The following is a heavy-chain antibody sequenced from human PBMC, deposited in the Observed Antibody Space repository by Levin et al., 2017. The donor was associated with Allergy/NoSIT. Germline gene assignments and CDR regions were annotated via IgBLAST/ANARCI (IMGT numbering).Heavy chain of an antibody. D-gene: IGHD2-15*01. CDR2: ISYDGSYK. CDR1: GFTFSSHG. J-gene: IGHJ4*02. CDR3: AKRGFCSGGNCYSFHFDY. Sequence: GESLKISCAASGFTFSSHGMHWVRQAPGQGLEWVAIISYDGSYKYFADSVKGRFTISRDNSKNTLYLQMNSLRAEDTAVYYCAKRGFCSGGNCYSFHFDYWGQGTLVTVSS. V-gene: IGHV3-30*18.